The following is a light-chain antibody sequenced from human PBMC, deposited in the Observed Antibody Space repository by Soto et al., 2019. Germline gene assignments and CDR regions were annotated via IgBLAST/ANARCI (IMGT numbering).Light chain of an antibody. CDR2: ETS. CDR1: RSLTRW. V-gene: IGKV1-5*03. Sequence: DIQKSQSPSTLSASVGDTVTISCRASRSLTRWLAWYQQKPGKAPELLIYETSILQSGVPSRFSAGGSGTDFTLTISGLQPDDIATYYFQQYSTFWTFGQGTRVELK. J-gene: IGKJ1*01. CDR3: QQYSTFWT.